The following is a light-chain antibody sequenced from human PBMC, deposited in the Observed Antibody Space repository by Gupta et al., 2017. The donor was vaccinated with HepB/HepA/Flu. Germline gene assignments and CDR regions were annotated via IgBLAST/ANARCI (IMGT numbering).Light chain of an antibody. V-gene: IGLV3-21*03. CDR3: QVWDSSSDHYYV. J-gene: IGLJ1*01. CDR1: NIGSKI. Sequence: SSELTPHTSVSAGTGKTARITCGGNNIGSKIVHWYQQKPGQAPVLIVYDDSDRHSGIPERFSCSNSGNTATLTISRVEAGDEADYYCQVWDSSSDHYYVFGAGTKVTVL. CDR2: DDS.